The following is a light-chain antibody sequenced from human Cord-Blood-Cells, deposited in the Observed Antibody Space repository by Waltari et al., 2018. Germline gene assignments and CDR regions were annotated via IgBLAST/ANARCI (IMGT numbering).Light chain of an antibody. V-gene: IGKV3-11*01. CDR1: QSVSSY. Sequence: EIVLTQSPATLSLSPGERATLPFRASQSVSSYLACYQQKPGQAPRLLIYDASNRATGIPARFSVSGSGTDFTLTISSLEPEDFAVYYCQQRSNWLTFGGGTKVEIK. CDR3: QQRSNWLT. J-gene: IGKJ4*01. CDR2: DAS.